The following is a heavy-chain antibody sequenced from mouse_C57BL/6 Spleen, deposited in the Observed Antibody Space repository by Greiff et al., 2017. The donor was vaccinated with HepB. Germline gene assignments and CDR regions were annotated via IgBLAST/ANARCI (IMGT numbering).Heavy chain of an antibody. CDR2: LRNKANGYTT. CDR1: GFTFTDYY. J-gene: IGHJ2*01. CDR3: VKEVGVD. V-gene: IGHV7-4*01. Sequence: EVHLVESGGGLVQPGASLRLSCAASGFTFTDYYMSWVRQPPGKAPEWLALLRNKANGYTTEYTASVKGRFTISRDNSQNILYLQMNTLRAEDSATYYCVKEVGVDWGQGTTLTVSS.